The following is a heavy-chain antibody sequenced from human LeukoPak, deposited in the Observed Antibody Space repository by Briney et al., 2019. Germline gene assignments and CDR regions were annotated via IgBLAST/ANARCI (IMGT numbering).Heavy chain of an antibody. CDR3: ARGSTNYGNWFDP. J-gene: IGHJ5*02. CDR1: GFTFSRFW. Sequence: GGSLRLSCAASGFTFSRFWMSWVRQAQGKGLEWVANIKEDGSDKYYVDSVKGRFTISRDNAKNSLYLQMNSLRAEDTAVYYCARGSTNYGNWFDPWGQGTLVTVSS. CDR2: IKEDGSDK. V-gene: IGHV3-7*01. D-gene: IGHD1-1*01.